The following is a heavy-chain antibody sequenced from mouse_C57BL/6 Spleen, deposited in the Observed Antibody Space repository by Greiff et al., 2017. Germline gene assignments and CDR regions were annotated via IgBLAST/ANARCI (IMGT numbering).Heavy chain of an antibody. CDR2: IDPENGDT. D-gene: IGHD1-1*01. CDR1: GFNIKDDY. J-gene: IGHJ2*01. V-gene: IGHV14-4*01. Sequence: EVQLQQSGAELVRPGASVTLSCTASGFNIKDDYMHWVKQRPEQGLEWIGWIDPENGDTEYASKFQGKATITADTSSNTAYLQLSSLTSEDTAVYYCTTSITTVVARDYWGQGTTLTVSS. CDR3: TTSITTVVARDY.